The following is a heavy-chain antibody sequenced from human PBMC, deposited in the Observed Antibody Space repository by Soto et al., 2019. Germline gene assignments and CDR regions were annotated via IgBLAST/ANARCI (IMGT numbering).Heavy chain of an antibody. CDR3: ASVWYGDYIPDANFYYYGMDV. V-gene: IGHV1-18*01. D-gene: IGHD4-17*01. CDR1: GYTFTSYG. J-gene: IGHJ6*02. Sequence: ASVKVSCKASGYTFTSYGISWVRQAPGQGLEWMGWISAYNGNTNYAQKLQGRVTMTTDTSTSTAYMELRSLRSDEAAVYYCASVWYGDYIPDANFYYYGMDVWGQGTTVTVSS. CDR2: ISAYNGNT.